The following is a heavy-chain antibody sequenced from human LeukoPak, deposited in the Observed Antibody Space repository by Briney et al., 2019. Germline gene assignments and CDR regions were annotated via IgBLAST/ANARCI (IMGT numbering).Heavy chain of an antibody. V-gene: IGHV4-59*01. J-gene: IGHJ6*03. Sequence: SETLSLTCTVSGGSISSYYWSWIRQPPGKGLEWIGYIYYSGSTNYNPSLKSRVTISVDTSKNQFSLKLSSVTAADTAVYYCARVPELPVYYYMDVWGKGTTVIVSS. CDR1: GGSISSYY. D-gene: IGHD1-14*01. CDR2: IYYSGST. CDR3: ARVPELPVYYYMDV.